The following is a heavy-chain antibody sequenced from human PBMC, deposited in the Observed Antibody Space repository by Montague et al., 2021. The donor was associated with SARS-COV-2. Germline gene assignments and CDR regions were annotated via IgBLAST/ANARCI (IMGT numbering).Heavy chain of an antibody. Sequence: SLILSCAASGFTYKNYAMGWVRQAPGKGLEWVSAVSDTGGGTSYADSVKGRFTISRDNGRNSVHLQMNSLRAEDTALYYCAKDDGSGNYYNGLYENWGQGTRVTVSS. D-gene: IGHD3-10*01. J-gene: IGHJ4*02. CDR3: AKDDGSGNYYNGLYEN. V-gene: IGHV3-23*01. CDR1: GFTYKNYA. CDR2: VSDTGGGT.